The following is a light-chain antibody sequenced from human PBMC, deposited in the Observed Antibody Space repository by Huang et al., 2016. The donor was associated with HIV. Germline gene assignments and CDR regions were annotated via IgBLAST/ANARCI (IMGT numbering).Light chain of an antibody. V-gene: IGKV1-39*01. CDR2: TVS. Sequence: DIQMTQSPPSLSASVGDRVTFTCRADQNITKSLNWYQQKPGKAPNLLIYTVSTLESGGPSRFSGSGAGARFTLNIGNLQPEDFATYYCQQSFSVPRTFG. CDR1: QNITKS. J-gene: IGKJ1*01. CDR3: QQSFSVPRT.